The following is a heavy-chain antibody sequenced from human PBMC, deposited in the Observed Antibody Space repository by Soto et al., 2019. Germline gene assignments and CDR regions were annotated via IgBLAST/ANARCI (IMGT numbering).Heavy chain of an antibody. D-gene: IGHD1-7*01. V-gene: IGHV4-59*08. CDR1: GGSISSYY. J-gene: IGHJ4*02. CDR3: ARFLTGPRDYFDY. CDR2: IYYSGST. Sequence: SETLSLTCTVSGGSISSYYWSWIRQPPGKGLEWIGYIYYSGSTNYNPSLKSRVTISVDTSKNQFSLKLSSVAAADTAVYYCARFLTGPRDYFDYWGQGTLVTSPQ.